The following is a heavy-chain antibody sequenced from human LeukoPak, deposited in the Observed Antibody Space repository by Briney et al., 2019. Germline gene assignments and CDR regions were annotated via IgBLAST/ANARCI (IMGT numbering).Heavy chain of an antibody. CDR2: TNPNSGGT. CDR1: GYTFTGYY. Sequence: GASVKVSCKASGYTFTGYYMHWVRQAPGQGLEWMGWTNPNSGGTNYAQKFQGRVTMTRDASISTAYMELSRLRSDDTAVYYCASTLRGVIITRAFDIWGQGTMVTVSS. V-gene: IGHV1-2*02. D-gene: IGHD3-10*01. J-gene: IGHJ3*02. CDR3: ASTLRGVIITRAFDI.